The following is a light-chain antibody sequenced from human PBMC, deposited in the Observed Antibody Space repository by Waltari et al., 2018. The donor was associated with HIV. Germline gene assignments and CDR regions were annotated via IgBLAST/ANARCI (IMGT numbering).Light chain of an antibody. CDR3: SSHTSINTYVV. J-gene: IGLJ2*01. CDR2: NVR. V-gene: IGLV2-14*03. CDR1: TYDIGGSDY. Sequence: PASVSGSPGQSNIISCSGTTYDIGGSDYVSWYQQHSGKAPKPIIYNVRERPSGISSRFSGSKSANTASLAISGLQADDEAVYHCSSHTSINTYVVFGGGTKVTVL.